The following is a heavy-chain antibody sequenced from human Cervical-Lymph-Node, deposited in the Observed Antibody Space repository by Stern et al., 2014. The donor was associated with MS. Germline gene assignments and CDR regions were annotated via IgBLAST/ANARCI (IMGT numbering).Heavy chain of an antibody. J-gene: IGHJ5*02. Sequence: QVTLKESGPTLVKPTQTLTLTCTFSGFSLTTSGVGVGWIRQPPGKAPEWLALIYWDDDKLYRPSLKSRLSIIKDTSRDQVVLTLTNMAPVDTATFSCAYGGSHETTRRNWFDPWGQGTRVTVPA. CDR1: GFSLTTSGVG. CDR2: IYWDDDK. CDR3: AYGGSHETTRRNWFDP. D-gene: IGHD4-23*01. V-gene: IGHV2-5*02.